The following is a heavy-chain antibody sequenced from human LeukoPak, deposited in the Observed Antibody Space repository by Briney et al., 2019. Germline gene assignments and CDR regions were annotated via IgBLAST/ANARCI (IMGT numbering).Heavy chain of an antibody. CDR2: IIPILGIA. CDR1: GGTFSSYT. J-gene: IGHJ4*02. V-gene: IGHV1-69*02. D-gene: IGHD6-6*01. Sequence: ASVKVSCKASGGTFSSYTISWVRQAPGQGLEWMGRIIPILGIANYAQKFQGRVTMTRDTSTSTVYMELSSLRSEDTAVFYCTRLGQLVFDYWGQGTLVTVSS. CDR3: TRLGQLVFDY.